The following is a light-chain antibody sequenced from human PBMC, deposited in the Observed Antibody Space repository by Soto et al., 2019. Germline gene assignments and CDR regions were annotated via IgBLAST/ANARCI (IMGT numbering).Light chain of an antibody. CDR2: GVS. Sequence: QSVLTQPASGSGSPGQSITISCTGTISDFVVYNYVSWYQQHPGKAPKLMIYGVSNRPSGVSSRFSGSKSGNTASLTISGLQAEDEGDYYCCSYADGSIYFFGTGTKVTVL. CDR3: CSYADGSIYF. J-gene: IGLJ1*01. V-gene: IGLV2-14*01. CDR1: ISDFVVYNY.